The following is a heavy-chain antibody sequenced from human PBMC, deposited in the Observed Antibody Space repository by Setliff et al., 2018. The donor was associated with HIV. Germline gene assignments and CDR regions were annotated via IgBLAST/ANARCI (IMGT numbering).Heavy chain of an antibody. J-gene: IGHJ4*02. Sequence: LRLSCAASGFTFSNFDMSWVRQAPGKGLEWVSAISGSGLRTYYADSVKGRFTISRDNSKNTMYLQMSSLRAEDTAVYYCAKFHSCPAHYFFDSWGQGTLVTVSS. D-gene: IGHD2-15*01. CDR3: AKFHSCPAHYFFDS. V-gene: IGHV3-23*01. CDR2: ISGSGLRT. CDR1: GFTFSNFD.